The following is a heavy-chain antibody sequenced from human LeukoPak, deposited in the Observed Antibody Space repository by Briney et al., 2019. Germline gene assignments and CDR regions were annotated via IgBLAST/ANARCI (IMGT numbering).Heavy chain of an antibody. CDR2: FDPEDGET. D-gene: IGHD1-26*01. Sequence: ASVKVSCKVSGYTLTELSMHWVRQAPGKGLEWMGGFDPEDGETIYAQKFQGRVTMTEDTSTDTAYMELSSLRSEDTAVYYCASRELSLKGFDYWGQGTLVTVSS. CDR1: GYTLTELS. V-gene: IGHV1-24*01. J-gene: IGHJ4*02. CDR3: ASRELSLKGFDY.